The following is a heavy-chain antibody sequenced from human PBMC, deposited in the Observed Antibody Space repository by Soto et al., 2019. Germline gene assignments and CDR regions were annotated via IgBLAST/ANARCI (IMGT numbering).Heavy chain of an antibody. J-gene: IGHJ3*02. Sequence: ASVKVSCRASGYTFTSYGISWVRQAPGQGLEGMGWISAYNGNTNYAQKLQGRVTMTTDTSTSTAYMELRSLRSDDTAVYYCARDELQDYCSSTSCFGDAFDIWGQGTMVTVSS. CDR1: GYTFTSYG. V-gene: IGHV1-18*01. D-gene: IGHD2-2*01. CDR3: ARDELQDYCSSTSCFGDAFDI. CDR2: ISAYNGNT.